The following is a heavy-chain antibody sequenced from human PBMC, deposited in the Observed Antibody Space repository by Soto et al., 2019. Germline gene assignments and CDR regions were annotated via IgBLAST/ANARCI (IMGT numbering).Heavy chain of an antibody. D-gene: IGHD3-22*01. V-gene: IGHV3-23*01. CDR3: AKDSQYYYESSDSVGAFDV. Sequence: PGGSLRLSCAASGFTFGSFAMSWVRQAPGKGLEWVSAISGSGHSTDYGDSVKGRFTISRDNSRNTLYLQMNSLRGDDTAVYYCAKDSQYYYESSDSVGAFDVWGQGTMVTV. CDR1: GFTFGSFA. CDR2: ISGSGHST. J-gene: IGHJ3*01.